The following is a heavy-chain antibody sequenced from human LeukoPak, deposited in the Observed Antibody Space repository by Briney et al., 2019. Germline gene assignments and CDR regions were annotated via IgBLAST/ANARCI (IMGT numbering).Heavy chain of an antibody. V-gene: IGHV1-69*10. CDR1: GGTFSDYA. CDR2: FIPILGTA. D-gene: IGHD3-3*01. J-gene: IGHJ6*04. Sequence: GASVKVSCKASGGTFSDYALNWVRQAPGQGLEWMGVFIPILGTANSTQKFQDRVTITADISMNTVYMELSSLRSEDTAVYFCAGIPVFGVVLHQEPVWGKGTTVTVSS. CDR3: AGIPVFGVVLHQEPV.